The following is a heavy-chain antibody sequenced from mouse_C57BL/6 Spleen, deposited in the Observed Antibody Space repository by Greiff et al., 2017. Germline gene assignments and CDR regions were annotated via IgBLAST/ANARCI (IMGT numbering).Heavy chain of an antibody. J-gene: IGHJ3*01. V-gene: IGHV5-6*01. Sequence: EVQVVESGGDLVKPGGSLKLSCAASGFTFSSYGMSWVRQTPDKRLEWVATISSGGSYTYYPDSVKGRFTISRDNAKNTLYLQMSSLKSEDTAMYYCAREYYGSSDWFAYWGQGTLVTVSA. CDR3: AREYYGSSDWFAY. CDR1: GFTFSSYG. D-gene: IGHD1-1*01. CDR2: ISSGGSYT.